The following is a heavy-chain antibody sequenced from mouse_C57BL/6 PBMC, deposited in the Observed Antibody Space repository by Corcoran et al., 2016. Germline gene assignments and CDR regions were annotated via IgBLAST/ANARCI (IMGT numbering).Heavy chain of an antibody. CDR1: GYTFTDYY. CDR2: IYPRSGNT. CDR3: ARWEDYDGFDY. Sequence: QVQLKQSGAELVRPGASVKLSCKASGYTFTDYYINWVKQRPGQGLEWIGEIYPRSGNTYYNEKFKGKATLTADKSSSTAYMELRSLTSEDSAVYFCARWEDYDGFDYWGQGTTLTVSS. V-gene: IGHV1-76*01. J-gene: IGHJ2*01. D-gene: IGHD2-4*01.